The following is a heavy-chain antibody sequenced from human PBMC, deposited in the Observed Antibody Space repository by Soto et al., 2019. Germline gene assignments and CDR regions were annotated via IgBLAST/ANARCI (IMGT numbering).Heavy chain of an antibody. D-gene: IGHD2-2*01. J-gene: IGHJ6*02. CDR1: GGTFSNYA. V-gene: IGHV1-69*01. CDR3: ARVVILVPTASTHYYYQMDV. CDR2: IIPIVGTG. Sequence: QVQLVQSGAEVRKPGSSVTVSCKASGGTFSNYAISWVRQAPGQGLEWMGGIIPIVGTGSYAQKFQGRVTITADEPTTTAYMELSRLRFEDTAVYYCARVVILVPTASTHYYYQMDVWGPGTTVTVSS.